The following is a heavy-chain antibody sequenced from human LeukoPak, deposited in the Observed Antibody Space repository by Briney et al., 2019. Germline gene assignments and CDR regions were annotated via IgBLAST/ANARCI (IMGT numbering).Heavy chain of an antibody. CDR1: GGSISSYY. CDR3: ARDVGSGGGTFPTYHFDF. J-gene: IGHJ4*02. V-gene: IGHV4-4*07. CDR2: IYSSGDT. D-gene: IGHD3-10*01. Sequence: SETLSLTCTVSGGSISSYYWDWIRQPAGRGLEWIGRIYSSGDTSYNPSLKSRVTMSVDTSKNKFSLRVSSLSAADTAVYYCARDVGSGGGTFPTYHFDFWGQGTLVTVSS.